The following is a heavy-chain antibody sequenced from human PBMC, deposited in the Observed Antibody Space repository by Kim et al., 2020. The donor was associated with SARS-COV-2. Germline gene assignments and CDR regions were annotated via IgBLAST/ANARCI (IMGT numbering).Heavy chain of an antibody. J-gene: IGHJ4*02. Sequence: SETLSLTCTVSGGSISSSSYYWGWIRQPPGKGLEWIGSIYYSGSTYYNPSLKSRVTISVDTSKNQFSLKLSSVTAADTAVYYCARDGPPGLQYYFDYWGQGTLVTVSS. V-gene: IGHV4-39*07. CDR2: IYYSGST. D-gene: IGHD1-1*01. CDR1: GGSISSSSYY. CDR3: ARDGPPGLQYYFDY.